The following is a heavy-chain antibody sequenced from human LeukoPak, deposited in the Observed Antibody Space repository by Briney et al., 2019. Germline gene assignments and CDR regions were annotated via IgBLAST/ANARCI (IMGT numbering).Heavy chain of an antibody. CDR2: INPKSGVT. Sequence: ASVKVSCTASGYTFSDYYIHWLRQAPGQGLEWMGWINPKSGVTNFAQYFQGRATMTRDTSSTTVYMELTRLRSDDTAVYYCARPLGSLKEYWWFDPWGQGTLVTVSS. D-gene: IGHD2/OR15-2a*01. J-gene: IGHJ5*02. V-gene: IGHV1-2*02. CDR1: GYTFSDYY. CDR3: ARPLGSLKEYWWFDP.